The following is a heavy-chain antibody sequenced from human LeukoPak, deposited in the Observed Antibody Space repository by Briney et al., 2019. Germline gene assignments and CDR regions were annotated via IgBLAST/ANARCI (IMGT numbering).Heavy chain of an antibody. V-gene: IGHV4-39*07. CDR3: ARTPNRGYSGTWYFDY. CDR2: IYYSGST. J-gene: IGHJ4*02. Sequence: PSETLSLTCTVSGGSISSSSYYWGWIRQPPGKGLEWIGSIYYSGSTYYNPSLKSRVTISVDTSKNQFSLKLSSVTAADTAVYYCARTPNRGYSGTWYFDYWGQGTLVTVSS. D-gene: IGHD5-12*01. CDR1: GGSISSSSYY.